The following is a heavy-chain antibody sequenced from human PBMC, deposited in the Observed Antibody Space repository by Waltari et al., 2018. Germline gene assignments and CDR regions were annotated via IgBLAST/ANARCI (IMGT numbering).Heavy chain of an antibody. CDR2: IVVGSGNT. CDR3: AAGPQPVWPPYFYYYGMDV. V-gene: IGHV1-58*02. D-gene: IGHD1-20*01. CDR1: GFTFTSSA. J-gene: IGHJ6*02. Sequence: QLQLVQSGPEVKKPGTSVKVSCKASGFTFTSSAMQWVRQARGQRLQWIGWIVVGSGNTNYAQKFQERVTITRDMSTSTAYMELSSLRSEDTAVYYCAAGPQPVWPPYFYYYGMDVWGQGTTVTVSS.